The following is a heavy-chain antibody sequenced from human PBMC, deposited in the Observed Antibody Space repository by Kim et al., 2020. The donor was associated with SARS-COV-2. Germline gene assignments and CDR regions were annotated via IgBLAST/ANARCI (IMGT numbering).Heavy chain of an antibody. CDR3: ARSDTAMVTVDYYGMDV. CDR1: GGTFSSYA. Sequence: SVKVSCNSSGGTFSSYAISWVRQAPGQGLEWMGGIIPIFGTANYAQKFQGRVTITADESTSTAYMELSSLRSEDTAVYYCARSDTAMVTVDYYGMDVWG. V-gene: IGHV1-69*13. CDR2: IIPIFGTA. D-gene: IGHD5-18*01. J-gene: IGHJ6*02.